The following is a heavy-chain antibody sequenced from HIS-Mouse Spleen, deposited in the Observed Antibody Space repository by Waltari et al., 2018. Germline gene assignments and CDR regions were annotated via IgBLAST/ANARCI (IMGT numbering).Heavy chain of an antibody. D-gene: IGHD4-17*01. CDR2: IYYSGST. CDR1: GGSISSSSYY. V-gene: IGHV4-39*07. J-gene: IGHJ3*02. CDR3: ARVPGDYSGAFDI. Sequence: QLQLQESGPGLVKPSETLSLTCTVSGGSISSSSYYWGWIRPPPGKGLEWVGRIYYSGSTSYNPSLKSRVTISVDTSKNQFSLKLSSVTAADTAVYYCARVPGDYSGAFDIWGQGTMVTVSS.